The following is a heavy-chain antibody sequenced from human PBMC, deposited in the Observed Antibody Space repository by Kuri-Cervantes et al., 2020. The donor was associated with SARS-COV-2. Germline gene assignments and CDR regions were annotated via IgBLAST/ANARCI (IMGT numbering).Heavy chain of an antibody. D-gene: IGHD3-10*01. J-gene: IGHJ4*02. CDR2: ISAYNGNT. V-gene: IGHV1-18*01. Sequence: ASVKVSCKASGYTFTSYGISWVRQAPGQGLEWMGWISAYNGNTNYAQKFQGRVTMTRDTSISTAYMELSRLRSDDTAVYYCARDWLRGVINYWGQGTLVTVSS. CDR1: GYTFTSYG. CDR3: ARDWLRGVINY.